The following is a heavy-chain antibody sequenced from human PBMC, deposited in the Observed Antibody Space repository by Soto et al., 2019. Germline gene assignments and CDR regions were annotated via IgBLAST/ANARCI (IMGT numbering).Heavy chain of an antibody. CDR3: AKDRSGWGCFDI. J-gene: IGHJ3*02. D-gene: IGHD3-16*01. Sequence: EVQVLESGGGLVQPGGSLRLSCSASGLTFNDINWVRQAPGKGLEWISRITGGGHTDYVDSVKGRFTISRDNSKNTVYLQMNGLRADDTAVYYCAKDRSGWGCFDICGQGTVVTVSS. CDR1: GLTFND. V-gene: IGHV3-23*01. CDR2: ITGGGHT.